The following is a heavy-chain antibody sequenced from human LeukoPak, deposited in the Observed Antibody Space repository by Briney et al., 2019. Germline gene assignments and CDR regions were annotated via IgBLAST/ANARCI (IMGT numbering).Heavy chain of an antibody. D-gene: IGHD2-2*01. CDR1: GFTFSSYS. CDR3: ARVTTLYCSSTSCFSSAFDI. CDR2: ISISSSSSYI. Sequence: GGSLRLSCAASGFTFSSYSMNWVRQAPGKGLEWVSSISISSSSSYIYYADSVKGRFTISRDNAKNSLYLQMNSLRAEDTAVYYCARVTTLYCSSTSCFSSAFDIWGQGTMVTVSS. V-gene: IGHV3-21*01. J-gene: IGHJ3*02.